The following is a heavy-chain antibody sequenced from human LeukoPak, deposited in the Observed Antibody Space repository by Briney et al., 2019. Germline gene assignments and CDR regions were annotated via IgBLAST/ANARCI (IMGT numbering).Heavy chain of an antibody. CDR1: GFTFHEYA. D-gene: IGHD2-21*02. Sequence: GGSLRLSCTASGFTFHEYAMHWVRQPPGKGLEWVSAISNGNTYYADSVRGRFTISRDDSKNMVYLQMNSLRVEDTARYYCVREAGYCASVCLKSNWFDPWGQGTLVTVSS. CDR2: ISNGNT. J-gene: IGHJ5*02. CDR3: VREAGYCASVCLKSNWFDP. V-gene: IGHV3-23*01.